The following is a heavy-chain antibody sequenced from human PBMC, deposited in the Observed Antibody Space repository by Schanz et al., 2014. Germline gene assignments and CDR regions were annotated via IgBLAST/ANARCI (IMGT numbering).Heavy chain of an antibody. V-gene: IGHV3-23*01. J-gene: IGHJ3*02. CDR2: ISGDHRNT. Sequence: EMQLLESGGGLIQPGGSLRLSCAASGFTFSTHAMSWVRQAPGKGLEWVSSISGDHRNTFYADSVKGRFTISRDNSKNTLYLQMNSLRAADTAVYYCAKGRFVESSAFDIWGQGTMVIVSS. CDR1: GFTFSTHA. CDR3: AKGRFVESSAFDI. D-gene: IGHD3-10*01.